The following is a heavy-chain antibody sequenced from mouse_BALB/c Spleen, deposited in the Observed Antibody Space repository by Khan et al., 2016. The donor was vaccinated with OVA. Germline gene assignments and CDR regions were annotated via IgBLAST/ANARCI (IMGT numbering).Heavy chain of an antibody. V-gene: IGHV5-17*02. CDR2: ISSGSSTI. CDR3: ARRGHSEVFAY. CDR1: GFTFSSFG. Sequence: EVKLVESGGGLVQPGGSRKLSCAASGFTFSSFGMHWVRQAPEKGLEWVAYISSGSSTIYYADTVKGRFTISRDNPKNTLFLHMTSLRSEDTAMYYCARRGHSEVFAYWGQGTLVTVSA. J-gene: IGHJ3*01.